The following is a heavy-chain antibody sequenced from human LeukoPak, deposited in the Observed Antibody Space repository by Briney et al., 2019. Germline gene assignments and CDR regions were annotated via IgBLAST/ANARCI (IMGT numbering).Heavy chain of an antibody. D-gene: IGHD6-19*01. Sequence: SETLSLTCTVSGGSISSSSYYWGWIRQPPGKGLEWIGSIYYSGSTCYNPSLKSRVTISVDTSKNQLSLKLSSVTAADTAVYYCARPSVAYSQWLVPGGPYFDYWGQGTLVTVSS. CDR3: ARPSVAYSQWLVPGGPYFDY. J-gene: IGHJ4*02. V-gene: IGHV4-39*01. CDR1: GGSISSSSYY. CDR2: IYYSGST.